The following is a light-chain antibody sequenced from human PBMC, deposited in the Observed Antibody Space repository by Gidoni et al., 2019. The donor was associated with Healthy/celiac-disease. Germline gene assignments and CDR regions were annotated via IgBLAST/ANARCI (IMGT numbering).Light chain of an antibody. J-gene: IGLJ2*01. CDR3: MIWHSSAVV. V-gene: IGLV5-45*02. CDR1: SGINVVTYR. CDR2: YKSDSDK. Sequence: QAVLTQPSSLSASPGASASLTCTLRSGINVVTYRIYWYQQKPGSPPQYLLRYKSDSDKQQGSGVPSRFAGSKEASANAGILLISGLQSEDEADYYCMIWHSSAVVFGGGTKLTVL.